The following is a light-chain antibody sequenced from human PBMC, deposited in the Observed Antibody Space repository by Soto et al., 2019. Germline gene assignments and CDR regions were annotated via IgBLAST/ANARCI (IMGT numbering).Light chain of an antibody. J-gene: IGKJ5*01. V-gene: IGKV1D-13*01. CDR3: HQFNNPIT. Sequence: AIQLTQSQSSLSASVGDRVTITCRAIQDISTALAWYQQKPGKPPKVLIYGASTLENGVPSRCIGSGSGTDFTLTLSSLLPEYFATYYCHQFNNPITFGQGTRLEI. CDR2: GAS. CDR1: QDISTA.